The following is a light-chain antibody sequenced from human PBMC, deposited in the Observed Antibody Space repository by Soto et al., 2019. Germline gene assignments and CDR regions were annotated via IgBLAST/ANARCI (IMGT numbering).Light chain of an antibody. Sequence: QPVLTQPPSVSGAPGQGVTISCTGSSSNIGAGYDVHWYQQLPGTAPKLLIYGNSNRPSGVPDRFSGSKSGTSASLAITGLQAEDEADYYCQSYDSSLSGVVFGGGTKVTVL. V-gene: IGLV1-40*01. CDR1: SSNIGAGYD. J-gene: IGLJ2*01. CDR2: GNS. CDR3: QSYDSSLSGVV.